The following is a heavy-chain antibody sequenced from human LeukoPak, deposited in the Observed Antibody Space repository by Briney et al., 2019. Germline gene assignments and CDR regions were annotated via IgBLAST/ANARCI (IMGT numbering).Heavy chain of an antibody. CDR3: VRSASSHSHYIDV. CDR1: GDSISRYF. V-gene: IGHV4-59*01. D-gene: IGHD2-2*01. J-gene: IGHJ6*03. CDR2: VYYSGS. Sequence: SETLSLTCSVSGDSISRYFWSWIRQPPGKGLEWIGYVYYSGSKYSQASTSRVTISVDTSKNQFSLNLNSVIAADTAVYYCVRSASSHSHYIDVWGKGTPVTVSS.